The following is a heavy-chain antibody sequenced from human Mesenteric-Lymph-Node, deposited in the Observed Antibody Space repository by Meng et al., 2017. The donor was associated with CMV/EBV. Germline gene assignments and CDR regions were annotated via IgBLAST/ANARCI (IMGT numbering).Heavy chain of an antibody. D-gene: IGHD1-14*01. V-gene: IGHV1-18*01. Sequence: ASVKVSCKASGYTFTSYGISWVRQAPGQGLEWMGWISAYNGNTNYAQKLQGRVTMTTDTSTSTAYMELSSLRSEDTAVYYCAGVVKPPSPNYGMDVWGQGTTVTVSS. CDR2: ISAYNGNT. CDR1: GYTFTSYG. J-gene: IGHJ6*02. CDR3: AGVVKPPSPNYGMDV.